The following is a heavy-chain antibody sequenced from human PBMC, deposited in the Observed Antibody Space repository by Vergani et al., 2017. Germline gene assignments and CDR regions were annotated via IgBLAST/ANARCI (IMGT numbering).Heavy chain of an antibody. D-gene: IGHD1-14*01. Sequence: VQLVESGGGVVQPGRSLRLSCAASGFTFSSYGMHWVRQAPGKGLEWVSYISSSSSYTNYADSVKGRFTISRDNAKNSLYLQMNSLRAEDTAVYYCARDGTEWGRYNWFDPWGQGTLVTVSS. V-gene: IGHV3-21*05. CDR2: ISSSSSYT. J-gene: IGHJ5*02. CDR3: ARDGTEWGRYNWFDP. CDR1: GFTFSSYG.